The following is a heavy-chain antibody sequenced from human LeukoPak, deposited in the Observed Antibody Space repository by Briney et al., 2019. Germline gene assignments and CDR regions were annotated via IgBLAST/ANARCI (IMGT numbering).Heavy chain of an antibody. CDR2: IYYSGST. J-gene: IGHJ6*03. D-gene: IGHD6-6*01. CDR3: ARVLVSAARGVKSYYYYMDV. V-gene: IGHV4-39*07. Sequence: SETLSLTCTVSGGSISSSSYYWGWIRQPPGKGLEWIGSIYYSGSTYYNPSLKSRVTISVDTSKNQFSLKLSSVTAADTAVYYCARVLVSAARGVKSYYYYMDVWGKGTTVTVSS. CDR1: GGSISSSSYY.